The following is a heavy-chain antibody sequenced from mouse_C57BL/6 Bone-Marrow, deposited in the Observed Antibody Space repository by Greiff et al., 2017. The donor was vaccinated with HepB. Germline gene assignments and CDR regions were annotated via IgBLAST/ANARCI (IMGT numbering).Heavy chain of an antibody. CDR3: ARLRFYWYFDV. CDR2: IHPNSGST. D-gene: IGHD1-1*01. CDR1: GYTFTSYW. V-gene: IGHV1-64*01. Sequence: LQQPGAELVKPGASVKLSCKASGYTFTSYWMHWVKQRPGQGLEWIGMIHPNSGSTNYNEKFKSKATLTVDKSSSTAYMQLSSLTSEDSAVYYCARLRFYWYFDVWGTGTTVTVSS. J-gene: IGHJ1*03.